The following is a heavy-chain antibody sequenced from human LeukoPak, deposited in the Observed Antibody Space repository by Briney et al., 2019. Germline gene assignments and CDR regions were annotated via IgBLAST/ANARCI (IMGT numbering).Heavy chain of an antibody. D-gene: IGHD3-22*01. J-gene: IGHJ4*02. CDR1: GFTFSSYG. CDR2: IKQDGSEK. V-gene: IGHV3-7*01. Sequence: GGSLRLSCAASGFTFSSYGLHWVRQAPGKGLEWVANIKQDGSEKYYVDSVKGRFTISRDNAKNLLSLQVNSLSAEDTAVYYCARSRSGYYEDYWGQGTLVTVSS. CDR3: ARSRSGYYEDY.